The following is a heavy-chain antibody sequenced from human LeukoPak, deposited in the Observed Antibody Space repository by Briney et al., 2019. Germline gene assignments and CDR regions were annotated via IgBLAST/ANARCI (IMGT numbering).Heavy chain of an antibody. CDR3: ARVGWSFYGMDV. V-gene: IGHV1-3*01. CDR1: GYTFSSYA. Sequence: WASVKVSCKAYGYTFSSYAMHWVRQAPGQRLEWMGWINAGNGNTKYSQKFQGRVTITRDTSASTAYMELSSLRSEDTAVYYCARVGWSFYGMDVWGQGTTVTVSS. CDR2: INAGNGNT. D-gene: IGHD3-10*01. J-gene: IGHJ6*02.